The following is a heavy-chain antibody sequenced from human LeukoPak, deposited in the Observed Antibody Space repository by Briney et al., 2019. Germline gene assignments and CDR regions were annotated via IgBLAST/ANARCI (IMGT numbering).Heavy chain of an antibody. Sequence: SETLSLTCTVSGGSISSGGYYWSWIRQPPGKGLEWIGYIYYSGSTNYNPSLKSRVTISVDTSKNQFSLKLSSVTAADTAVYYCARGEWYAVAGTVWDYWGQGTLVTVSS. J-gene: IGHJ4*02. D-gene: IGHD6-19*01. CDR2: IYYSGST. V-gene: IGHV4-61*08. CDR3: ARGEWYAVAGTVWDY. CDR1: GGSISSGGYY.